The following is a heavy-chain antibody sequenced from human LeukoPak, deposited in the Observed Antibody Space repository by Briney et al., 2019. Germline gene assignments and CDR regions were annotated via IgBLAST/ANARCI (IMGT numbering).Heavy chain of an antibody. J-gene: IGHJ4*02. Sequence: GGSLRLSCAASGFTFSSYWMHWVRQAPEKGLVCVSRIDADGSDTNYADSVKGRFTICRDNAKNTLYLQMNNLRADDTAVYYCARGYYDPTDGGNTYWGQGTLVTVSS. D-gene: IGHD3-22*01. V-gene: IGHV3-74*01. CDR1: GFTFSSYW. CDR2: IDADGSDT. CDR3: ARGYYDPTDGGNTY.